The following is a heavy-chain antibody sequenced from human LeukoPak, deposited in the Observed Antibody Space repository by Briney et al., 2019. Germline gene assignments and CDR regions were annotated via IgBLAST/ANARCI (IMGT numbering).Heavy chain of an antibody. CDR1: GGSISSYY. V-gene: IGHV4-59*01. CDR3: AREAGSFDI. D-gene: IGHD1-26*01. J-gene: IGHJ3*02. Sequence: SETLSLTCTVSGGSISSYYWSWIRQPPGKGLEWIGYIYYSGSTNYNPSLKSRVTISVDTSRNQFSLKLSSVTAADTAVYYCAREAGSFDIWGQGTMVTVSS. CDR2: IYYSGST.